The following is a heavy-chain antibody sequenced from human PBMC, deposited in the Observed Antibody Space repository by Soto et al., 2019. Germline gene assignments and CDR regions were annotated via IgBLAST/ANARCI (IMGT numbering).Heavy chain of an antibody. D-gene: IGHD3-22*01. J-gene: IGHJ3*02. CDR2: IYYSGST. CDR3: ARDWHYYDSSGTTTRAFDI. V-gene: IGHV4-31*03. CDR1: GGSISSGGYY. Sequence: PSETLSLTCTVSGGSISSGGYYWSWIRQHPGKGLEWIGYIYYSGSTYYNPSLKSRVTISVDTSKNQFSLKPSSVTAADTAVYYCARDWHYYDSSGTTTRAFDIWGQGTMVTVSS.